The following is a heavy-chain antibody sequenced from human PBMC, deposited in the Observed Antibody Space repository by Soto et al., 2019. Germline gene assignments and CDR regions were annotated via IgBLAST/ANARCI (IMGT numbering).Heavy chain of an antibody. CDR3: AKKSGVGATWYFDY. V-gene: IGHV3-23*01. CDR1: GFTFSNYG. J-gene: IGHJ4*02. D-gene: IGHD1-26*01. CDR2: LPEIGTNT. Sequence: GGSLRLSCAASGFTFSNYGMSWVRQAPGKGLEWVSALPEIGTNTYYADSVEGRFTISRDNSKNTLFLQINNLRAGDTAVYYCAKKSGVGATWYFDYWGQGTLVTVSS.